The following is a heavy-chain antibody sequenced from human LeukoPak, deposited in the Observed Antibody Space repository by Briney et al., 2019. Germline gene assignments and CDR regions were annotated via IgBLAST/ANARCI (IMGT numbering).Heavy chain of an antibody. CDR1: GGSISSSSYY. Sequence: KASETLSLTCTVSGGSISSSSYYWGWIRQPPGKGLEWIGSIYYSGSTYYNPSLKSRVTISVDTSKNQFSLKLSSVTAADTAVYYCARGSQQWLSRDYYYMDVWGKGTTVTVSS. D-gene: IGHD6-19*01. CDR3: ARGSQQWLSRDYYYMDV. J-gene: IGHJ6*03. CDR2: IYYSGST. V-gene: IGHV4-39*07.